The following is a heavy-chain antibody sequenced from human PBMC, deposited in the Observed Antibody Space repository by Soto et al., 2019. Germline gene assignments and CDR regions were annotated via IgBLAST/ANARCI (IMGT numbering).Heavy chain of an antibody. D-gene: IGHD2-15*01. Sequence: PSETLSLTCTVSGGSISSYYWSWIRQPPGKGLEWIGYIYYSGSTNYNPSLKSRVTISVDTSKNQFSLKLSSVTAADTAVYYCARVVVAAHIYCYYMDVWGKGTTVTVPS. CDR3: ARVVVAAHIYCYYMDV. V-gene: IGHV4-59*01. J-gene: IGHJ6*03. CDR2: IYYSGST. CDR1: GGSISSYY.